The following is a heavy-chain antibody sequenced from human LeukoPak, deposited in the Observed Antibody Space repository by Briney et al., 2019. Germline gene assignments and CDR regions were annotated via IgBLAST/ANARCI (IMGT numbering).Heavy chain of an antibody. D-gene: IGHD3-22*01. V-gene: IGHV3-7*03. CDR2: IKQDGSEK. CDR1: GITFSRYW. Sequence: GGSLRLSCVDSGITFSRYWMSWVRQAPGKGLEWVANIKQDGSEKYYVDSVKGRFTISRDNAKNSLYLQMNSLRAEDTAVYYCARSYDSSGSDAFDIWGQGTMVTVSS. CDR3: ARSYDSSGSDAFDI. J-gene: IGHJ3*02.